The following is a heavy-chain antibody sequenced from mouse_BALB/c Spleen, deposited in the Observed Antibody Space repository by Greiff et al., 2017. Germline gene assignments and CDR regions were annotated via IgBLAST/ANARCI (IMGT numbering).Heavy chain of an antibody. CDR1: GYTFTSYW. Sequence: QVQLQQSGAELAKPGASVKMSCKASGYTFTSYWMHWVKQRPGQGLEWIGYINPSTGYTEYNQKFKDKATLTADKSSSTAYMQLSSLTSEDSAVYYCARCHLITTEGAMDYWGQGTSVTVSS. CDR2: INPSTGYT. J-gene: IGHJ4*01. D-gene: IGHD1-2*01. CDR3: ARCHLITTEGAMDY. V-gene: IGHV1-7*01.